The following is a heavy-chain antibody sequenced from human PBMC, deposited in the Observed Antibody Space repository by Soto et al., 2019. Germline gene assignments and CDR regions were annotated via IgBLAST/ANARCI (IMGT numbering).Heavy chain of an antibody. CDR3: ARDVAYSSSRCRFDP. Sequence: GASVKVSCKASGYAFTSYAMHWVRQAPGQRLEWMGWINAGNGNTKYSQKFQGRVTITRDTSASTAYMELSSLRSEDTAVYYCARDVAYSSSRCRFDPWGQGTLVTVS. D-gene: IGHD6-13*01. CDR1: GYAFTSYA. J-gene: IGHJ5*02. V-gene: IGHV1-3*01. CDR2: INAGNGNT.